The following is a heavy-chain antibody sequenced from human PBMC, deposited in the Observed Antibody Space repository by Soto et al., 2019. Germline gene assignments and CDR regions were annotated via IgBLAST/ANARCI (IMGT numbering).Heavy chain of an antibody. Sequence: QVQLVQSGAEVKKPGASVKVSCKASGYTFTGYYMHWVRQAPGQGLEWMGWINPNSGGTNYAQKFQGWVTMTRDTSISTAYMELSRLSSDDTAVYYCARGADSSSWYGIHYYYYYMDVWGKGTTVTVSS. CDR3: ARGADSSSWYGIHYYYYYMDV. V-gene: IGHV1-2*04. D-gene: IGHD6-13*01. J-gene: IGHJ6*03. CDR2: INPNSGGT. CDR1: GYTFTGYY.